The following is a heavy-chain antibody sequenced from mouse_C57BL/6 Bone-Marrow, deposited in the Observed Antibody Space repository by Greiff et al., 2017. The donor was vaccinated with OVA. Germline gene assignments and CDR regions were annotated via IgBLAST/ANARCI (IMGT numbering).Heavy chain of an antibody. J-gene: IGHJ2*01. CDR1: GYTFTSYW. CDR3: ARRGIYYYGSSYGY. V-gene: IGHV1-55*01. Sequence: QVQLQQPGAELVKPGASVKMSCKASGYTFTSYWITWVKQRPGQGLEWIGDIYPGSGSPNYNEKFKSKATLTVDTASSTAYMQLSSLTSEDSAVYYCARRGIYYYGSSYGYWGQGTTLTVSS. D-gene: IGHD1-1*01. CDR2: IYPGSGSP.